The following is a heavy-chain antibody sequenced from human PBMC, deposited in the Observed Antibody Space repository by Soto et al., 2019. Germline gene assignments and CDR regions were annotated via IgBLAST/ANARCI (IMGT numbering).Heavy chain of an antibody. CDR3: AREEYCSGGSCFDY. CDR1: GFTFSSYA. D-gene: IGHD2-15*01. Sequence: SLRLSCAASGFTFSSYAMHWARQAPGKGLEWVAVISYDGSNKYYADSVKGRFTISRDNSKNTLYLQMNSLRAEDTAVYYCAREEYCSGGSCFDYWGQGTLVTVSS. CDR2: ISYDGSNK. V-gene: IGHV3-30-3*01. J-gene: IGHJ4*02.